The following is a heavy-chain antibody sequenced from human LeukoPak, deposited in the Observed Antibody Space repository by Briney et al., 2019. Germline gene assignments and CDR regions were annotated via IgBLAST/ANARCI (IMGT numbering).Heavy chain of an antibody. CDR2: ISAYNGNT. Sequence: GASVKVSCKASGYTFTSYGISWVRQAPGQGLEWMGWISAYNGNTNYAQKLQGRVTMTTDTSTSTAYMELRSLRSDDTAVYYCAREGSGSYYTGYYYYGMDVWGQGTTVTVSS. D-gene: IGHD3-10*01. CDR1: GYTFTSYG. J-gene: IGHJ6*02. CDR3: AREGSGSYYTGYYYYGMDV. V-gene: IGHV1-18*01.